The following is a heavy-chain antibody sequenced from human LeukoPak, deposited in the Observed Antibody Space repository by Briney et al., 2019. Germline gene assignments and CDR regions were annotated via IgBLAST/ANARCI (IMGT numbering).Heavy chain of an antibody. J-gene: IGHJ4*02. CDR2: ISGSGGST. CDR3: ARAPHYYDSSGYYGN. Sequence: GGSLRLSCAASGFTFSTYAMTWVRQAPGKGLEWVSGISGSGGSTYYADSVKGRFTISRDNSKNTLYLQMNSLRAEDTAVYYCARAPHYYDSSGYYGNWGQGTLVTVSS. CDR1: GFTFSTYA. D-gene: IGHD3-22*01. V-gene: IGHV3-23*01.